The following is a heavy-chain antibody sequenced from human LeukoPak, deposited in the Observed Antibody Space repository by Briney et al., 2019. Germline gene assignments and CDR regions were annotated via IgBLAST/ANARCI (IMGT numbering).Heavy chain of an antibody. D-gene: IGHD6-13*01. CDR2: IYYSGST. V-gene: IGHV4-39*07. J-gene: IGHJ6*03. CDR3: ARGRGYSSQGIYYYYYYMDV. CDR1: GGSISSSSYY. Sequence: SEALSLTCTVSGGSISSSSYYWGWIRQPPGKGLEWIGSIYYSGSTYYNPSLKSRVTISVDTSKNQFSLKLSSVTAADTAVYYCARGRGYSSQGIYYYYYYMDVWGKGTTVTVSS.